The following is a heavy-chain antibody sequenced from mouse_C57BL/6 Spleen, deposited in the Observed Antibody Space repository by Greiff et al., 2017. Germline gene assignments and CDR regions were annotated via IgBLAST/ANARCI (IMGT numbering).Heavy chain of an antibody. CDR2: IYPRSGNT. CDR3: ARQGDYGFGY. Sequence: VQLQQSGAELARPGASVKLSCKASGYTFTSYGISWVKQRTGQGLEWIGEIYPRSGNTYYNEKFKGKATLTADKASSTAYMELRSLTSEDSAVYVGARQGDYGFGYWGQGTTLTVSS. CDR1: GYTFTSYG. D-gene: IGHD2-4*01. V-gene: IGHV1-81*01. J-gene: IGHJ2*01.